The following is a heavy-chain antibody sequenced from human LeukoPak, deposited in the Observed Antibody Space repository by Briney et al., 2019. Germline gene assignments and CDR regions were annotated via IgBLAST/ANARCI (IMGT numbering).Heavy chain of an antibody. D-gene: IGHD3-3*01. CDR3: AKYDMDFWSGYDY. CDR2: ISGSGGST. V-gene: IGHV3-23*01. CDR1: GFTFSSYG. J-gene: IGHJ4*02. Sequence: GGSLRLSCAASGFTFSSYGMSWVRQAPGKGLEWVSAISGSGGSTYYADSVKGRFTISRDNSKNTLYLQMNSLRAEDTAVYYCAKYDMDFWSGYDYWGQGTLVTVSS.